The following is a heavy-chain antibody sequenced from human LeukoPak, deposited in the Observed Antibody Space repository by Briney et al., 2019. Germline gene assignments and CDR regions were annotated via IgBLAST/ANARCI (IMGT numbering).Heavy chain of an antibody. CDR2: ISDSGGRT. D-gene: IGHD1-26*01. J-gene: IGHJ4*02. V-gene: IGHV3-23*01. CDR1: GFTFSSYA. CDR3: ARDPGGGYYYFDY. Sequence: GGSLRLSCAASGFTFSSYAMSWVRQAPGKGLEWVSAISDSGGRTYYADSVKGRFTISRDNSESTLYLQVNSLRAEDTAVYYCARDPGGGYYYFDYWGQGTLVTVSS.